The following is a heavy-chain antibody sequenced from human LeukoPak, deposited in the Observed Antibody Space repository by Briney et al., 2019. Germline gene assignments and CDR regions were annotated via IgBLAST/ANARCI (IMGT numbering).Heavy chain of an antibody. CDR1: GGSISSGDYY. CDR2: INYSGST. D-gene: IGHD3-3*01. V-gene: IGHV4-39*07. CDR3: ARLASCGVSYYYYCMDV. J-gene: IGHJ6*02. Sequence: SETLSLTCTVSGGSISSGDYYWSWIRQPPGQGLEWIGEINYSGSTNYNPSLKSRVTISVDTSKNQFSLKLSSVCAADTAVYYCARLASCGVSYYYYCMDVWGQGTTVTVS.